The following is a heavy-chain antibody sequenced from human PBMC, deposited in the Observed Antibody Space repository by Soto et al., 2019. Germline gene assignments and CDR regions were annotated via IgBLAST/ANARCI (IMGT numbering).Heavy chain of an antibody. CDR3: TRPSAPTYYDYIWGSYRQPIYFDY. D-gene: IGHD3-16*02. CDR1: GFTFGDYA. J-gene: IGHJ4*02. CDR2: IRSKAYGGTT. Sequence: GGSLRLSCTASGFTFGDYAMSWFRQAPGKGLEWVGFIRSKAYGGTTEYAASVKGRFTISRDDSKSIAYLQMNSLKTEDTAVYYCTRPSAPTYYDYIWGSYRQPIYFDYWGQGTLVTVSS. V-gene: IGHV3-49*03.